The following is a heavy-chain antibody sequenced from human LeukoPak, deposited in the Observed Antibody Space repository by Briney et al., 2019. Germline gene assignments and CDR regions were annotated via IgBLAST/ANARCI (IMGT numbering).Heavy chain of an antibody. V-gene: IGHV4-61*02. CDR2: IYTSGST. D-gene: IGHD3-9*01. CDR1: GGSISSGSYY. Sequence: SQTLSLTCTVSGGSISSGSYYWSWIRQPAGKGLEWIGRIYTSGSTNYNPSLKSRVTISVDTSKNQFSLKLSSVTAADTAVYYCARRGVYYDILTGYYAYYFDYWGQGTLVTVSS. CDR3: ARRGVYYDILTGYYAYYFDY. J-gene: IGHJ4*02.